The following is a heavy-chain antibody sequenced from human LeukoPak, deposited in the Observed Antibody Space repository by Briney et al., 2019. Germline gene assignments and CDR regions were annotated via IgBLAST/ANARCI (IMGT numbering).Heavy chain of an antibody. V-gene: IGHV3-30*02. CDR3: ARRQLVGLAFAI. CDR2: IRYDGSNK. J-gene: IGHJ3*02. Sequence: GGSLRLSCAASGFTFITCGMHWVRQAPGKGLEWVAFIRYDGSNKYYADSVKGRFTISRDNAKNSLYLQMNSLRAEDTAVYYCARRQLVGLAFAIWGQGTMVTVSS. D-gene: IGHD6-13*01. CDR1: GFTFITCG.